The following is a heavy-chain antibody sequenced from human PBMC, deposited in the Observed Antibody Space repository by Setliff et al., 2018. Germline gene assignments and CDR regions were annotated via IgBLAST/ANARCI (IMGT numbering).Heavy chain of an antibody. D-gene: IGHD6-19*01. CDR1: GHSISSGYY. CDR3: AREQWLDPPGYYYMDV. CDR2: IYHSGST. J-gene: IGHJ6*03. V-gene: IGHV4-38-2*02. Sequence: SETLSLTCTVSGHSISSGYYWGWIRQPPGKGLEWIGSIYHSGSTYYNPSLKSRVTISVDTSKNQFSLKLNSVTAADMAVYYCAREQWLDPPGYYYMDVWAKGTTVTVSS.